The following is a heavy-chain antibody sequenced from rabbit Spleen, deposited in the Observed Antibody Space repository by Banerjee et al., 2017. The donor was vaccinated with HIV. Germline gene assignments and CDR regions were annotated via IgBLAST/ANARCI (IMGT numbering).Heavy chain of an antibody. V-gene: IGHV1S40*01. CDR1: GFSFNSGYD. D-gene: IGHD6-1*01. J-gene: IGHJ4*01. Sequence: QSLEESGGGLVKPGASLTLTCKASGFSFNSGYDMCWVRQAPGKGLEWVACAYAGSSGSTYSATWAKGRFTISKTSSTTVTLQMTSLTAADTATYFCARVGFADYGYAFNLWGPGTLVTVS. CDR3: ARVGFADYGYAFNL. CDR2: AYAGSSGST.